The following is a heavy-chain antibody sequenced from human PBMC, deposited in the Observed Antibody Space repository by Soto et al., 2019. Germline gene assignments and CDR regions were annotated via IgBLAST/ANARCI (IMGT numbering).Heavy chain of an antibody. CDR1: GGSISSGGYY. Sequence: SETLSLTCTVSGGSISSGGYYWSWVRQHPGKGLEWIGYIYYSGSTYYNPSLKSRVTISVDTSKNQFSLKLSSVTAADTAVYYCARDRDNYGNYYYYGMDVWGQGTTVTVSS. V-gene: IGHV4-31*03. CDR2: IYYSGST. D-gene: IGHD5-18*01. J-gene: IGHJ6*02. CDR3: ARDRDNYGNYYYYGMDV.